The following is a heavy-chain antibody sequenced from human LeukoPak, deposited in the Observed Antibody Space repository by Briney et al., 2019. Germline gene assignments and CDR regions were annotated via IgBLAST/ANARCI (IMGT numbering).Heavy chain of an antibody. J-gene: IGHJ4*02. CDR2: IYSGGST. D-gene: IGHD2-15*01. Sequence: PGGSLRLSCAASGFTVSSNYMSWVRQAPGEGLEWVSVIYSGGSTYYADSVKGRFTISRDNSKNTLYLQMISLRAEDTAVYYCARIITAAGSDYWGQGTLVTVSS. V-gene: IGHV3-53*01. CDR3: ARIITAAGSDY. CDR1: GFTVSSNY.